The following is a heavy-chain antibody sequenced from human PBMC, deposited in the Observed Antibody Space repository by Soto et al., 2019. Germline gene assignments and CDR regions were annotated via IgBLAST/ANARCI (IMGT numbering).Heavy chain of an antibody. J-gene: IGHJ4*02. CDR1: GFTFSNYG. CDR2: ISYDGSNT. D-gene: IGHD3-3*01. CDR3: AKDLTIFGVEPTFFDY. V-gene: IGHV3-30*18. Sequence: PGGSLRLSCAASGFTFSNYGMHWVRQAPGKGPEWVAVISYDGSNTHYADSVKGRFTISRDDSKNTLYLRMNSLRVEDTAVYYCAKDLTIFGVEPTFFDYWGPGTLVTVYS.